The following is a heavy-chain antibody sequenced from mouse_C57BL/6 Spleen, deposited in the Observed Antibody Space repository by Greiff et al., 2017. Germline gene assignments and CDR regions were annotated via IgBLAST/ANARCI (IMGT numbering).Heavy chain of an antibody. D-gene: IGHD1-1*01. CDR1: GYTFTSYW. Sequence: QVQLQQPGAELVKPGASVKMSCKASGYTFTSYWITWVKQRPGQGLEWIGDIYPGSGSTNYNEKFKSKATLTVDTSSSTAYMQLSSLTSEDSAVYYCARETTVVDYYAMDYWGQGTSVTVSS. J-gene: IGHJ4*01. CDR3: ARETTVVDYYAMDY. V-gene: IGHV1-55*01. CDR2: IYPGSGST.